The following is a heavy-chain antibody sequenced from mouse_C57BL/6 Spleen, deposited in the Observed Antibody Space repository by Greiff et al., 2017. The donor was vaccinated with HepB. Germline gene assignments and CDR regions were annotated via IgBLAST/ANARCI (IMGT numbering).Heavy chain of an antibody. CDR1: GYSITSGYY. CDR2: ISYDGSN. V-gene: IGHV3-6*01. J-gene: IGHJ1*03. CDR3: ARDGYFDV. Sequence: DVQLQESGPGLVKPSQSLSLTCSVTGYSITSGYYWNWIRQFPVNKLEWMGNISYDGSNNYNPSLKNRIPITRDTSKNQFFLKLKSVTTGDTATYYCARDGYFDVWGTGTTVTVSS.